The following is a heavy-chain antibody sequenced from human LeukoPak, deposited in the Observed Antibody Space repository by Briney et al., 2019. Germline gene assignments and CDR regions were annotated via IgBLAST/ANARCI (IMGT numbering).Heavy chain of an antibody. J-gene: IGHJ4*02. CDR1: GFTFSGDA. Sequence: PGGSLRLSCAASGFTFSGDAMHWVRQAPGRGLEWVAVISYDGSNKYYADSVKGRFTISRDNSKTTLYLQMNSVRPDDTAVYYCASSILMTATHFEYWGQGDLVTVSS. D-gene: IGHD2-21*02. V-gene: IGHV3-30*04. CDR2: ISYDGSNK. CDR3: ASSILMTATHFEY.